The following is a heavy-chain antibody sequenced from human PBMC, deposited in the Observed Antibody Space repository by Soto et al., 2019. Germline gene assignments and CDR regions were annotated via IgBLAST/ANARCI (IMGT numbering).Heavy chain of an antibody. V-gene: IGHV3-48*02. CDR1: GFTFSSYS. CDR2: ISSSSSTI. CDR3: ARDWGIWFGETMAGRDAFDI. J-gene: IGHJ3*02. D-gene: IGHD3-10*01. Sequence: PGGSLRLSCAASGFTFSSYSMNWVRQAPGKGLEWVSYISSSSSTIYYADSVKGRFTISRDNAKNSLYLQMNSLRDEDTAVYYCARDWGIWFGETMAGRDAFDIWGQGTMVTVSS.